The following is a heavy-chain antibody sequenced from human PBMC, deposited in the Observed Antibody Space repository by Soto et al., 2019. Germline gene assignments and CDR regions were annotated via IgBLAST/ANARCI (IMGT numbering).Heavy chain of an antibody. CDR1: GFTFSSYP. D-gene: IGHD2-8*01. CDR2: ISGNSDSI. Sequence: GGSLRLSCAASGFTFSSYPMTWVRQAPGKGLEWVSGISGNSDSIFYADSVKGRFTISRDNSRTTLYLQMNSLRAEDMAIYYCARILYSSQRDGVDVWGQGTTVTVSS. CDR3: ARILYSSQRDGVDV. J-gene: IGHJ6*01. V-gene: IGHV3-23*01.